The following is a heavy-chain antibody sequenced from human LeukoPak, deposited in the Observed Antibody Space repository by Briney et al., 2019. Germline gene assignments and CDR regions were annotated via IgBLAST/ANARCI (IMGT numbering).Heavy chain of an antibody. D-gene: IGHD3-10*01. CDR1: GFTFSSYG. J-gene: IGHJ5*02. CDR2: ISGSGGST. Sequence: GGTLRLSCAASGFTFSSYGMSWVRQAPGKGLEWVSAISGSGGSTYYADSVKGRFTISRDNSKNALYLQMNSLRAEDTAVYYCAKDRVVRGVTWFDPWGQGTLVTVSS. CDR3: AKDRVVRGVTWFDP. V-gene: IGHV3-23*01.